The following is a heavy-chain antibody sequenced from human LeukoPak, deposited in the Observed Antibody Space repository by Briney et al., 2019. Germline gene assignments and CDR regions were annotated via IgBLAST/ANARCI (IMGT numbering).Heavy chain of an antibody. Sequence: GGSLRLSCAASGFTFSSYAMSWVRQAPGKGLEWVSAISGSGGSTCYADSVKGRFTISRDNSKNTLYLQMNSLRAEDTAVYYCAKASIAARFLGGPDYWGQGTMVTVSS. CDR2: ISGSGGST. D-gene: IGHD6-6*01. CDR1: GFTFSSYA. V-gene: IGHV3-23*01. CDR3: AKASIAARFLGGPDY. J-gene: IGHJ4*02.